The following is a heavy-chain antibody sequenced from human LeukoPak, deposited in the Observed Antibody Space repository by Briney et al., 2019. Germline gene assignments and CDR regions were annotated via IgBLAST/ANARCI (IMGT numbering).Heavy chain of an antibody. J-gene: IGHJ4*02. CDR1: GFTFSSYW. Sequence: GSLRLSCAASGFTFSSYWMSWVRQAPGKGLEWVANIKQDGSEKYYVDSVKGRFTISRDNAKNSLYLQMNSLRAEDTAVYYCASHVIGGYFDYWGQGTLVTVSS. D-gene: IGHD3-22*01. CDR2: IKQDGSEK. V-gene: IGHV3-7*01. CDR3: ASHVIGGYFDY.